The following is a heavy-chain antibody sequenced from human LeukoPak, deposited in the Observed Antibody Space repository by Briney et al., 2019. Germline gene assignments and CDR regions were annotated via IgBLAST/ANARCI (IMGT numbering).Heavy chain of an antibody. Sequence: SETLSLTCTVSGDSISSSRSYWGWIRQPPGEGLEWIGSIYYSGSTYYNPSLKSRVTISLDTSKNQFSLKLNSVTAADTAVYYCATSVAGTTHYHFDYWGQGTLVTVSS. J-gene: IGHJ4*02. CDR2: IYYSGST. CDR1: GDSISSSRSY. D-gene: IGHD6-19*01. CDR3: ATSVAGTTHYHFDY. V-gene: IGHV4-39*07.